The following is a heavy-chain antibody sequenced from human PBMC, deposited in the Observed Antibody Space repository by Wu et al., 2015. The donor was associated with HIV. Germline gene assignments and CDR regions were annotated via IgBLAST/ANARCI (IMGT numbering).Heavy chain of an antibody. V-gene: IGHV1-18*01. J-gene: IGHJ6*03. Sequence: QVQLVQSGAEVKKPGASVKVSCKASGYTFTSYGISWVRQAPGQGLEWMGWISAYNGNTNYAQKLQGRVTMTTDTSTSTAYMELRSLRSDDTAVYYCARDQPIVVVLESAPMDVWGKGTTVTVSS. D-gene: IGHD2-21*01. CDR1: GYTFTSYG. CDR2: ISAYNGNT. CDR3: ARDQPIVVVLESAPMDV.